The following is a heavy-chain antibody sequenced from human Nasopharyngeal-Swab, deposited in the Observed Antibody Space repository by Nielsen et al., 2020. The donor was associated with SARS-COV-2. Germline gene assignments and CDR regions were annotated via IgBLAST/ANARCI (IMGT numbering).Heavy chain of an antibody. V-gene: IGHV4-30-4*01. D-gene: IGHD6-13*01. CDR2: IYYSGST. CDR1: GGSISSGDYY. Sequence: TLSLTCTVSGGSISSGDYYWSWLRQPPGKGLEWIGYIYYSGSTYYNPSLKSRVTISVDTSKNQFSLKLSSVTAADTAVYYCASIRYSSSWYGYWYFDLWGRGTLVTVSS. CDR3: ASIRYSSSWYGYWYFDL. J-gene: IGHJ2*01.